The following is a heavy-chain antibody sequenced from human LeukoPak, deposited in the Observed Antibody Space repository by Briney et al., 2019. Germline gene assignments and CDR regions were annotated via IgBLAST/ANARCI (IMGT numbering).Heavy chain of an antibody. Sequence: SGPSLVNPTQTLTLTCTFSGFSLSTSGMCVSWIRQPPGKALEWLALIDWDDDKYYSTSLKTRHTISKDTSKNQVVLTMTNMDPVDTATYYCAGTYGDYEGFDYWGQGTLVTVSS. D-gene: IGHD4-17*01. CDR1: GFSLSTSGMC. CDR3: AGTYGDYEGFDY. V-gene: IGHV2-70*01. CDR2: IDWDDDK. J-gene: IGHJ4*02.